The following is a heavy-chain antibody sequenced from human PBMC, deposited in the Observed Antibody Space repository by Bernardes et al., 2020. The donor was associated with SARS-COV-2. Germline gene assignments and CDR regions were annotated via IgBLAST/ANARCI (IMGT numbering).Heavy chain of an antibody. D-gene: IGHD3-3*01. CDR2: IYHSGST. J-gene: IGHJ2*01. V-gene: IGHV4-30-2*01. CDR1: GGSISSGGYS. Sequence: LSLTCAVSGGSISSGGYSWSWIRQPPGKGLEWIGYIYHSGSTYYNPSLKSRVTISVDRSKNQFSLKLSSVTAADTAVYYCARAKGITIFGVVTHFDLWGRGTLVTVSS. CDR3: ARAKGITIFGVVTHFDL.